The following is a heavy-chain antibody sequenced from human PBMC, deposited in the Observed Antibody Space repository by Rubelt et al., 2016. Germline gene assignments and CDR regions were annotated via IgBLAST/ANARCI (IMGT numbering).Heavy chain of an antibody. Sequence: QLQLQESGPGLVKPPETLSLACTVSGTSISSTSFYWGWIRQPPGKGLEWLGNIYYSGSTYYNPSLKSRVTISVDTSKNQFSLRLSSGTAADTAVYYCAKWGPGVVVPTTISSWFDPWGPGTLVTGS. J-gene: IGHJ5*02. V-gene: IGHV4-39*01. CDR2: IYYSGST. CDR1: GTSISSTSFY. CDR3: AKWGPGVVVPTTISSWFDP. D-gene: IGHD2-2*01.